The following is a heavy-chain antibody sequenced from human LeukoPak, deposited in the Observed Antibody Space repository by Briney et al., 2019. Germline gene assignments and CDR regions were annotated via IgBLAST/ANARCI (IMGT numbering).Heavy chain of an antibody. CDR3: ARGSPPRRNYDSRGYYSYYFDY. CDR1: GGSISSYY. V-gene: IGHV4-59*01. Sequence: SETLSLTCTVSGGSISSYYWSWIRQPPGKGLEWIGYIYYSGSTNYNPSLKSRVTISVDTSKNQFSLKLSSVTAADTAVYYCARGSPPRRNYDSRGYYSYYFDYWGQGTLVTVSS. J-gene: IGHJ4*02. D-gene: IGHD3-22*01. CDR2: IYYSGST.